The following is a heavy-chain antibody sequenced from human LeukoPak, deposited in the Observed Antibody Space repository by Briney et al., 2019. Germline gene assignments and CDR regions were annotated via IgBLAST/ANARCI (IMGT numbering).Heavy chain of an antibody. CDR2: ISWDGGST. CDR1: GFTFDDYT. CDR3: AKAIPPCSSTSCSHAGLDY. V-gene: IGHV3-43*01. J-gene: IGHJ4*02. D-gene: IGHD2-2*01. Sequence: GGSLRLSCAASGFTFDDYTMHWVRQAPGKGLEWVSLISWDGGSTYYADSVKGRFTISRDNSKNSLYLQMNSLRTEDTALYYCAKAIPPCSSTSCSHAGLDYWGQGTLVTVSS.